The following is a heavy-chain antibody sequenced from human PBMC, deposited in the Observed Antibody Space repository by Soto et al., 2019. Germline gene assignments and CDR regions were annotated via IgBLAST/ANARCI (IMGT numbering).Heavy chain of an antibody. CDR3: AHGTTVTTGGAFDT. CDR1: GFSLSTSGVG. V-gene: IGHV2-5*02. CDR2: IYWDDDK. D-gene: IGHD4-17*01. Sequence: QITLKESGPTVVKPTQTLTLTCTFSGFSLSTSGVGVAWIRQPPGKALEWLALIYWDDDKRYSPSLKSRPTITKDTSKNQVVLAMTNMDPVDTGTYYCAHGTTVTTGGAFDTWGQGTLVTVSS. J-gene: IGHJ3*02.